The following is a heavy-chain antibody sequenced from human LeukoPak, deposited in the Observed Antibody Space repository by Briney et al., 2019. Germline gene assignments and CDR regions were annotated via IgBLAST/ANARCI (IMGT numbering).Heavy chain of an antibody. D-gene: IGHD4-17*01. J-gene: IGHJ4*02. Sequence: PGGSLRLSCAASEFTFSDYYMNWIRQAPGKGLEWLSYISSSRSTIYYADSVKGRFTISRDNAKNSLYLQMNSLRAEDTAVYYCARGGIDYGDYDFDYWGQGTLVTVSS. CDR3: ARGGIDYGDYDFDY. CDR1: EFTFSDYY. V-gene: IGHV3-11*01. CDR2: ISSSRSTI.